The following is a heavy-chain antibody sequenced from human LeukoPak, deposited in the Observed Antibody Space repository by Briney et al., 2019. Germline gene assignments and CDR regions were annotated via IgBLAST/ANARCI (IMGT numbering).Heavy chain of an antibody. D-gene: IGHD4-17*01. J-gene: IGHJ4*02. Sequence: PSQTLSLTCTVPGGSISSGDYYWSRIRQPPGKGLEWIGYIYYSGSTYYNPSLKSRVTISVDTSKNQFSLKLSSVTAADTAVYYCATELRYLRYVDYWGQGTLVTVSS. CDR2: IYYSGST. V-gene: IGHV4-30-4*01. CDR1: GGSISSGDYY. CDR3: ATELRYLRYVDY.